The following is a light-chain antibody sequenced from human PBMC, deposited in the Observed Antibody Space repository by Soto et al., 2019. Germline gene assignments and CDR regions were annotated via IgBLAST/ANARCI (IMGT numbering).Light chain of an antibody. J-gene: IGKJ1*01. CDR1: QSVSGSY. V-gene: IGKV3-20*01. CDR3: QQYDTSPWT. Sequence: ENVLTQSPGTLSLSPGERATLSCRASQSVSGSYLAWYQQKPGQAPRLLIYGASSRASGISDRFSGSGSGTDFTLTIYRLEPEDFAVYYCQQYDTSPWTFGPGTKVDIK. CDR2: GAS.